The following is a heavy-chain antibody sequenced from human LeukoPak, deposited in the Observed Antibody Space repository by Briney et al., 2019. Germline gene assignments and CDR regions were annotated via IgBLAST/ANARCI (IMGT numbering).Heavy chain of an antibody. D-gene: IGHD3-10*01. Sequence: SVKVSCKASGGTFSSYAISWVRQAPGQGLEWMGRIIPILGIANYAQKFQGRVTITADKSTSTAYMELSSLRSEDTAVYYCARYITMVRGVIITDNYYYGMDVWGQGTTVTVSS. CDR3: ARYITMVRGVIITDNYYYGMDV. V-gene: IGHV1-69*04. CDR1: GGTFSSYA. J-gene: IGHJ6*02. CDR2: IIPILGIA.